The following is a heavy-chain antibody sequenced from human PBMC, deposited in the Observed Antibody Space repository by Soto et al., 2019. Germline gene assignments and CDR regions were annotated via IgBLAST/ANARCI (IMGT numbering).Heavy chain of an antibody. CDR3: ARGGGEGPFDY. CDR2: INHSGST. V-gene: IGHV4-34*01. D-gene: IGHD2-21*01. J-gene: IGHJ4*02. CDR1: GGSFSGYY. Sequence: QVQLQQWGAGLLKPSETLSLTCAVYGGSFSGYYWSWIRQPPGKGLEWIGEINHSGSTNYNPSLKSRVTISVDTSKNQLSLKLSSVTAADTAVYYCARGGGEGPFDYWGQGTLVTVSS.